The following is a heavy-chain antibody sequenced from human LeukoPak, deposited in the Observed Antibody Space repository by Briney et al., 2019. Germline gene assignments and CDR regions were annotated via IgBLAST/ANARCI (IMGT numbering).Heavy chain of an antibody. CDR2: INPNSGGT. D-gene: IGHD3-10*01. Sequence: ASVKVSCKASGYTFTGYYMHWVRQAPGQGLEWMGWINPNSGGTNYAQKFQGRVTMTRDTSISTAYMELSRLRSDDTAVYYCATTLYYGSGSYSSDAFDIWGQGTMVTVSS. V-gene: IGHV1-2*02. J-gene: IGHJ3*02. CDR3: ATTLYYGSGSYSSDAFDI. CDR1: GYTFTGYY.